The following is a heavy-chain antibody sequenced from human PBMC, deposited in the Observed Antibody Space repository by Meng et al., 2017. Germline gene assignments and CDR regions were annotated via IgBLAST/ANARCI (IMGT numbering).Heavy chain of an antibody. CDR1: GFSLSNASMG. V-gene: IGHV2-26*01. J-gene: IGHJ6*02. Sequence: SGPTLVKPTETLTLTCTVSGFSLSNASMGVSWIRQPPGKALEWLAHIFSNDEKSYSTSLKSRLTISKDTSKSQVVLTMTNMDPVDTATYYCARIPSSSWYPYYYYYYGMDVWGQGTTVTVSS. D-gene: IGHD6-13*01. CDR2: IFSNDEK. CDR3: ARIPSSSWYPYYYYYYGMDV.